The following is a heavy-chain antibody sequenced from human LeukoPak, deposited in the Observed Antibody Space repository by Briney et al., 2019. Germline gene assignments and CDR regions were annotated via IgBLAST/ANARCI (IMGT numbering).Heavy chain of an antibody. J-gene: IGHJ6*03. V-gene: IGHV1-69*05. CDR1: GGIFSSYA. Sequence: SVKVSCKASGGIFSSYATSWVRQPPGQGLEWMGGIIHIFSTANSAQKFESRVTITTEECTRPAYMVLSSLRSSGTAGYYFSRNHGRSWRRYYMDVWGKGNTVTV. CDR3: SRNHGRSWRRYYMDV. D-gene: IGHD6-13*01. CDR2: IIHIFSTA.